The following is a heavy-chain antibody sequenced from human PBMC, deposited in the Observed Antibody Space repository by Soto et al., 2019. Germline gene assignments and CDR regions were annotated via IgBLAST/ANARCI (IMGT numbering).Heavy chain of an antibody. CDR3: ARSSTLAAAADGDRYYYYYYYMDV. CDR1: GFTFSSYS. D-gene: IGHD6-13*01. CDR2: ISSSSSYI. V-gene: IGHV3-21*01. Sequence: GGSLRLSCAAFGFTFSSYSMNWVRQAPGKGLEWVSSISSSSSYIYYADSVKGRFTISRDNAKNSLYLQMNSLRAEDTAVYYCARSSTLAAAADGDRYYYYYYYMDVWGKGTTVTVSS. J-gene: IGHJ6*03.